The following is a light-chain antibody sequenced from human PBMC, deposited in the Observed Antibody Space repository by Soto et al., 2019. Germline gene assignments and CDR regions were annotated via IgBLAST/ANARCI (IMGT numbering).Light chain of an antibody. J-gene: IGKJ2*01. V-gene: IGKV1-5*03. CDR1: QNVSNW. Sequence: DVEMTQSPSTLPTSIGDRVTINCRASQNVSNWLARYQQKPGKAPKRLIYKTSRLENGVPHRFKASGSGTDFSLTINSLQSDDFATYFCQQYSKESTFGQGTKLEIK. CDR2: KTS. CDR3: QQYSKEST.